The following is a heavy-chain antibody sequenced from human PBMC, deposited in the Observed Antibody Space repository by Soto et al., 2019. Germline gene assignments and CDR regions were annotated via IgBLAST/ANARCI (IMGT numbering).Heavy chain of an antibody. V-gene: IGHV4-59*01. Sequence: SETLSLTCTVSGGSISIYYWSWIRQPPGKGLEWIGYIYYSGSTNYNPSLKSRVTISVDTSKNQFSLKLSSVTAADTAVYYCARDNRRYDILTGYYHYYYMDVWGKGTTVTVSS. D-gene: IGHD3-9*01. J-gene: IGHJ6*03. CDR2: IYYSGST. CDR1: GGSISIYY. CDR3: ARDNRRYDILTGYYHYYYMDV.